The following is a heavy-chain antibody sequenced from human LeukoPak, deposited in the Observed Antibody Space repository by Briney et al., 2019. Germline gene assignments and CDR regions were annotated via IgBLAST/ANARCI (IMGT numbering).Heavy chain of an antibody. D-gene: IGHD3-22*01. V-gene: IGHV4-4*07. Sequence: PSETLSLTCTVSGGSISNYYWSWIRQTAGKGLEWIGHIYMSGTTNYNPSLKSRVTMSVDASKSQFSLKLSSVTAADTAIYYCARNGDDSSDYYYFDYWGQGTLVTVSS. J-gene: IGHJ4*02. CDR3: ARNGDDSSDYYYFDY. CDR2: IYMSGTT. CDR1: GGSISNYY.